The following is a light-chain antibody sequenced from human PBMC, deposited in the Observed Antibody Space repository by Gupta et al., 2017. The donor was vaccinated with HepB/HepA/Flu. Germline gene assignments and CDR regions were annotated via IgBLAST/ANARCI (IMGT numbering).Light chain of an antibody. J-gene: IGLJ2*01. CDR3: SSYTFTSTLVV. CDR1: NSDY. V-gene: IGLV2-14*01. CDR2: NVF. Sequence: QSALAQPAPVSGSPGKSITISCTGTNSDYVSWYQQYPAQAPKLFLYNVFDRPSGVSHRFSGSKSGNTASLTISGLQAEDEANYYCSSYTFTSTLVVFGGGTNLTVL.